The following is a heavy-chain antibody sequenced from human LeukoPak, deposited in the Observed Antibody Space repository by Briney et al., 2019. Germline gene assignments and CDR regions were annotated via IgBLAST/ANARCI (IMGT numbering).Heavy chain of an antibody. CDR1: GFTFTSHA. CDR2: ISGSGGST. CDR3: AKEVVVVITAPTEAGFDY. Sequence: PGGSLRLSCAASGFTFTSHAMSWVRQAPGKGLEWVSVISGSGGSTYYADSVKGRFTISRDNSKNTLYLQMNSLRAEDTGVYYCAKEVVVVITAPTEAGFDYWGQGTLVTVSS. J-gene: IGHJ4*02. D-gene: IGHD3-22*01. V-gene: IGHV3-23*01.